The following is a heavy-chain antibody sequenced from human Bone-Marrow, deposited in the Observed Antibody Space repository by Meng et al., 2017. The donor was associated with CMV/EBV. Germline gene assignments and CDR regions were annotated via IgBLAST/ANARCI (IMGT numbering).Heavy chain of an antibody. CDR1: GGTFSSYA. J-gene: IGHJ3*02. CDR3: ARGAGGGNFLNAFDI. V-gene: IGHV1-69*04. Sequence: SVKVSCKASGGTFSSYAISWVRQAPGQGLEWMGRIIPILGIANYAQKFQGRVTITADKSTSTAYMELSSLRSEDTAVYYCARGAGGGNFLNAFDIWGPGTMVTGSS. D-gene: IGHD4-23*01. CDR2: IIPILGIA.